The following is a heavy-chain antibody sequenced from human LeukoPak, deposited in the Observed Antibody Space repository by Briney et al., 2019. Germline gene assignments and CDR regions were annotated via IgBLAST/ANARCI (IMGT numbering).Heavy chain of an antibody. CDR1: GYSISSGYY. CDR2: IYHSGST. V-gene: IGHV4-38-2*01. Sequence: PSETLSLTCAVSGYSISSGYYWGWIRQPPGKGLERIGSIYHSGSTYYNPSLKSRVTISVDTSKNQFSLKLSSVTAADTAVYYCASARYDILTGYWFDPWGQGTLVTVSS. J-gene: IGHJ5*02. CDR3: ASARYDILTGYWFDP. D-gene: IGHD3-9*01.